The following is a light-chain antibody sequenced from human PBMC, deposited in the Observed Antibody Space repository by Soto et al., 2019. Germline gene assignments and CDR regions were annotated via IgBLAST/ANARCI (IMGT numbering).Light chain of an antibody. CDR3: PTWGTGSHVV. CDR1: NGLSSNA. CDR2: INSDGSN. J-gene: IGLJ2*01. V-gene: IGLV4-69*01. Sequence: QPVLTQSPSASASLGAWVKLTCTLSNGLSSNAIEWHQQQPEKGPRYLMKINSDGSNNKGDGIPDRFSGSRSGAERYLTISSLHAEDAADYYCPTWGTGSHVVFGGGTQLTVL.